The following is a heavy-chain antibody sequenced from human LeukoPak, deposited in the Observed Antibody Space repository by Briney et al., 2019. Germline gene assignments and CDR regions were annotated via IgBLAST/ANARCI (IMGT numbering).Heavy chain of an antibody. D-gene: IGHD5-12*01. CDR2: IIPIFGTA. V-gene: IGHV1-69*01. Sequence: ASVKVSCKASGGTFSSYAISWVRQAPGQGLEWMGGIIPIFGTANYAQRFQGRVTITADESTSTAYMELRSLRSEDTAVYYCARVADTSYDFGVDYWGQGTLVTVSS. CDR3: ARVADTSYDFGVDY. CDR1: GGTFSSYA. J-gene: IGHJ4*02.